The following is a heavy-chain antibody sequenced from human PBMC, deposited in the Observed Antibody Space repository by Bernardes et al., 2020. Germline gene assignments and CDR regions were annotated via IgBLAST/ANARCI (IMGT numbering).Heavy chain of an antibody. J-gene: IGHJ4*02. CDR2: IYSGGST. D-gene: IGHD3-22*01. Sequence: GGSLRLSCAASGFTVSSNYMSWVRQAPGKGLEWVSVIYSGGSTYYADSVKGRFTISRDNSKNTLYLQMNSLRAEDTAVYYCARVVSSGYYDSSGLGPFDYWGQGTLVTVSS. CDR1: GFTVSSNY. CDR3: ARVVSSGYYDSSGLGPFDY. V-gene: IGHV3-53*01.